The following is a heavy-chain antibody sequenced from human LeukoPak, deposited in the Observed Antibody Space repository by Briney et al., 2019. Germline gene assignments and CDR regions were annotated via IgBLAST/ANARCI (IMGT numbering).Heavy chain of an antibody. V-gene: IGHV4-59*08. J-gene: IGHJ6*02. CDR1: GFTFSDYG. CDR2: IYYSGST. CDR3: ARRCPREYYYYGMDV. Sequence: GSLRLSCAGSGFTFSDYGMSWLRQPPGKGLEWIGYIYYSGSTNYNPSLKTRVTISVDTSKNQFSLKLSSVTAADTAVYYCARRCPREYYYYGMDVWGQGTTVTVSS.